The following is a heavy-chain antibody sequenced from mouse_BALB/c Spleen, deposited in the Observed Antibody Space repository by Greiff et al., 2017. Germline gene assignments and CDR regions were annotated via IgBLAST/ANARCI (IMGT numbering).Heavy chain of an antibody. CDR3: ARGGGYGAWFAY. J-gene: IGHJ3*01. CDR1: GYSITSDYA. V-gene: IGHV3-2*02. Sequence: EVKLMESGPGLVKPSQSLSLTCTVTGYSITSDYAWNWIRQFPGNKLEWMGYISYSGSTSYNPSLKSRISITRDTSKNQFFLQLNSVTTEDTATYYCARGGGYGAWFAYWGQGTLVTVSA. D-gene: IGHD1-1*02. CDR2: ISYSGST.